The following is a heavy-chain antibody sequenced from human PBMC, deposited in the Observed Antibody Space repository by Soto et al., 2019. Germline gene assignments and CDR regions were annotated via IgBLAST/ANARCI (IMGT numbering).Heavy chain of an antibody. CDR2: ISGTGDST. CDR1: GFTFSSCA. D-gene: IGHD6-13*01. CDR3: APRIAAAVP. V-gene: IGHV3-23*01. Sequence: GGSLRLSCVASGFTFSSCAMSWVRQAPGKGLEWVSAISGTGDSTYYADSVKGRFTISRDNSKNTLHLQMNNLRAEDTAIYYCAPRIAAAVPWGQGTLVTVSS. J-gene: IGHJ5*02.